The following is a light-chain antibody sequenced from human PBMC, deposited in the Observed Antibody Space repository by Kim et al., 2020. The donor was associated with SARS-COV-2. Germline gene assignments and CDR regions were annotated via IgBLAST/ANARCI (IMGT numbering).Light chain of an antibody. CDR3: QQYLISPWT. CDR1: QSVGSTY. V-gene: IGKV3-20*01. J-gene: IGKJ1*01. CDR2: GGS. Sequence: EIVVTQSPDTLSLSPGESATLSCRASQSVGSTYLAWYQQKPGQAPRLLIYGGSNRATGIPDRFSGSGSGTDFTLAISRLEPEDFAVYYCQQYLISPWTFGQGTKVDIK.